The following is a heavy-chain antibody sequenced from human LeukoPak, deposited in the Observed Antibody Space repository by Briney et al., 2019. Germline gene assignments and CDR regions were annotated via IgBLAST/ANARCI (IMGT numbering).Heavy chain of an antibody. D-gene: IGHD1-26*01. CDR2: ISGSNGNT. CDR1: GYTFTRYG. Sequence: GASVKVSCEAFGYTFTRYGVNWVRQPPGQGLEWIGWISGSNGNTNYAQNFQGRVTMTTDSSTSTAYMELRSLRSDDTAVYYCVRSGRGTYYYYWGQGTLVTVSS. J-gene: IGHJ4*02. V-gene: IGHV1-18*01. CDR3: VRSGRGTYYYY.